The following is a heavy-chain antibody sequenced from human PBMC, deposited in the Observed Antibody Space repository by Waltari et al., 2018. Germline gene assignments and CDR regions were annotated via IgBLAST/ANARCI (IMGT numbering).Heavy chain of an antibody. V-gene: IGHV1-3*01. Sequence: QVQLVQSGAEVKKPGASVKVSCKAYGYTFTIYGINWVRQAPGQRLEWMGWINACNDNTKYSQKFQGRVTITRDTSASTAYMELSSLRSEDTAVYYCARGTYYYESSGSAGWFDPWGQGTLVTVSS. CDR1: GYTFTIYG. D-gene: IGHD3-22*01. CDR3: ARGTYYYESSGSAGWFDP. CDR2: INACNDNT. J-gene: IGHJ5*02.